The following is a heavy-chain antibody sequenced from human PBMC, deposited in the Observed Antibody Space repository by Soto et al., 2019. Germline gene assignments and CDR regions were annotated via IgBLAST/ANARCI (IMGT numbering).Heavy chain of an antibody. CDR3: VKGNRALDN. Sequence: PGGSLRLGCAASGFTFSDSYMYWVRQAPGKGLEWVGRIRNKANSYTTEYAASVKGRFTISRDDSKNSLSLQMNSLKSEDTAVYYCVKGNRALDNWGQGTLVTVSS. J-gene: IGHJ4*02. V-gene: IGHV3-72*01. CDR1: GFTFSDSY. D-gene: IGHD4-4*01. CDR2: IRNKANSYTT.